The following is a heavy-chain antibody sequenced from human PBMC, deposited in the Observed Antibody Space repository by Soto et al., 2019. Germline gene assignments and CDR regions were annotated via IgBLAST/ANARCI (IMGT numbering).Heavy chain of an antibody. D-gene: IGHD1-1*01. Sequence: SETLSLTCAVYGGSFSGYYWSWIRQPPGKGLEWIGEINHSGSTNYNPSLKSRVTISVDTSKNQFSLKLSSVTAADTAVYYCARAPNTGTGDNYYYGMDVWGQGTTVTVSS. CDR1: GGSFSGYY. CDR3: ARAPNTGTGDNYYYGMDV. V-gene: IGHV4-34*01. CDR2: INHSGST. J-gene: IGHJ6*02.